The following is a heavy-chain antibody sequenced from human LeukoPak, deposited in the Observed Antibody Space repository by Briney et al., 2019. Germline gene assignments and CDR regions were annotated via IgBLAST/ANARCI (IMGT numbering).Heavy chain of an antibody. V-gene: IGHV4-39*07. CDR1: GDSISSNYYY. CDR3: ARHISGSYYLQTNWYFDL. Sequence: SETLSLTCTVSGDSISSNYYYWGWIRQPPGKGLEWIGSIDHIGTTYYNPSLKSRVLVSVDTSKNQFSLKVTSLTAADTAVYYCARHISGSYYLQTNWYFDLWGRGTLVTVSS. D-gene: IGHD3-10*01. CDR2: IDHIGTT. J-gene: IGHJ2*01.